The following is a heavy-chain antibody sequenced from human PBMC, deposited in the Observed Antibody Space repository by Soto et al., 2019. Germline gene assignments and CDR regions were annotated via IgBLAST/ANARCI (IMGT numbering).Heavy chain of an antibody. V-gene: IGHV3-30*18. CDR2: ISYDGSNQ. D-gene: IGHD3-10*01. J-gene: IGHJ6*02. Sequence: QVHLVESGGGVVQPGKSLRLSCAASGFTFSSYGMHWVRQAPGMRLEWVAIISYDGSNQYYADSVKGRFTISRHNSKNTLLGQMNSLRAEDTAVYYCAKRRQLGDYYYYGMDVWGQGTTVTVSS. CDR3: AKRRQLGDYYYYGMDV. CDR1: GFTFSSYG.